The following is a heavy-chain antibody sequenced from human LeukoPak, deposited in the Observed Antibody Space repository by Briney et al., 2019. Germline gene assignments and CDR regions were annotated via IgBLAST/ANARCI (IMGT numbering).Heavy chain of an antibody. CDR2: INPNSGGT. V-gene: IGHV1-2*04. Sequence: ASVKVSCKASGYTFTGYYMHWVRQAPGQGLEWMGWINPNSGGTNYAQKSQGWVTMTRDTSISTAYMELSRLRSDDTAVYYCARDRGSSGWDTPYYYYGMDVWGKGTTVTVSS. CDR3: ARDRGSSGWDTPYYYYGMDV. D-gene: IGHD6-19*01. CDR1: GYTFTGYY. J-gene: IGHJ6*04.